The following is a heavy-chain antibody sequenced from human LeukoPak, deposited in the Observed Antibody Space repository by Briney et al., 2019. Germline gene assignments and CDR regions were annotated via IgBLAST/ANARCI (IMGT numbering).Heavy chain of an antibody. Sequence: PGRSLRLSCAASGFTFSSYGMHWVRPAPGKGLEWVAVISYDGSNTYYADSVKGRFTISRDNSKNTLYLQMNSLRAEDTAVFYCAKDQSWNLDAFDIWGQGTMVTVSS. CDR2: ISYDGSNT. CDR3: AKDQSWNLDAFDI. J-gene: IGHJ3*02. V-gene: IGHV3-30*18. D-gene: IGHD1-1*01. CDR1: GFTFSSYG.